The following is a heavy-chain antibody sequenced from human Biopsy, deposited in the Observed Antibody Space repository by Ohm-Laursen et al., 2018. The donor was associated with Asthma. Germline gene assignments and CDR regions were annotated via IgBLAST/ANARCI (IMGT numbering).Heavy chain of an antibody. J-gene: IGHJ4*02. CDR2: IYSGGTS. CDR3: ARGDSSNWSHYYFDY. CDR1: GFAASRDH. V-gene: IGHV3-53*01. Sequence: SLRLSCSASGFAASRDHMFWVRQAPGKGLEWVSAIYSGGTSHTADSVRGRFTISRDYSKNTLYLQMHGLRAEDTAVYYCARGDSSNWSHYYFDYWGQGTLVTVSS. D-gene: IGHD3-22*01.